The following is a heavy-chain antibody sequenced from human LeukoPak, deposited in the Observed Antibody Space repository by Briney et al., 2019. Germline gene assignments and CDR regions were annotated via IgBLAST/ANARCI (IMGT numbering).Heavy chain of an antibody. J-gene: IGHJ4*02. CDR3: VKDRDGGNSYFDY. Sequence: GGSLRLSCAPSGFMFRSFGMHWVRQAPGKGLEWVSFIRSDGGATDYAASVKGRLTVSRDNSKSTLYLQMNDLRVEDTAVYYCVKDRDGGNSYFDYWGQGVLVTVSS. V-gene: IGHV3-30*02. D-gene: IGHD5-24*01. CDR1: GFMFRSFG. CDR2: IRSDGGAT.